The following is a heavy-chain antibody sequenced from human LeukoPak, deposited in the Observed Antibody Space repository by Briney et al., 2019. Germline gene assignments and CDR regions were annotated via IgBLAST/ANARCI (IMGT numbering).Heavy chain of an antibody. D-gene: IGHD1-26*01. CDR3: AKDQYSGSYISHNWFDP. CDR2: ISGSGGST. J-gene: IGHJ5*02. Sequence: GGSLRLSCAASGFTFSSYAMSWVRQAPGKGLEWVSAISGSGGSTYYADSVKGRFTISRDNSKNTLYLQMNSLRAEDTAVYYCAKDQYSGSYISHNWFDPWGQGTLVTVSS. V-gene: IGHV3-23*01. CDR1: GFTFSSYA.